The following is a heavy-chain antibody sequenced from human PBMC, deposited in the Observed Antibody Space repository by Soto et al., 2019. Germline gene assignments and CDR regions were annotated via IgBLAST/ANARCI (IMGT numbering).Heavy chain of an antibody. D-gene: IGHD6-13*01. Sequence: GGSLRLSCAASGFTFDDYAMHWVRQAPGQGLEWVSLISWDGGSTYYADSVKGRFTISRDNSKNSLYLQMNSLRAEDTALYYCAKDSSSWSYYFSCMDDWGQGTTVTISS. J-gene: IGHJ6*02. V-gene: IGHV3-43D*04. CDR1: GFTFDDYA. CDR3: AKDSSSWSYYFSCMDD. CDR2: ISWDGGST.